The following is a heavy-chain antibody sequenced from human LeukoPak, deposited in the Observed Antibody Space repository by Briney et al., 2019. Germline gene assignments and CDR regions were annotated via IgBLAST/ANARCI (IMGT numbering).Heavy chain of an antibody. J-gene: IGHJ4*02. D-gene: IGHD3-10*01. Sequence: SETLSLTCTVSGGSISSFYWSWIRQPPGKGLEWIGYVYNTGNTYYNPSLKSRVTISVDRSKNQFSLKLSSVTAADTAVYYCARELVGFGASRFDYWGQGTRVNVPS. CDR3: ARELVGFGASRFDY. CDR2: VYNTGNT. V-gene: IGHV4-59*01. CDR1: GGSISSFY.